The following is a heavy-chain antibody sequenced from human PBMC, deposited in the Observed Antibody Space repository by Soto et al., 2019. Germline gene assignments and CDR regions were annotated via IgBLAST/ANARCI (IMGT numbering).Heavy chain of an antibody. Sequence: SLRLSCAASGFTFTSYAISWVRQAPGKGLEWGSVISKNGDEEYYADSVTGRFTISRDSSNNLLYLRMSSLRVEDTAVYYCASYVRGPAFYLDSWGQGTLVTVSS. V-gene: IGHV3-23*01. CDR1: GFTFTSYA. J-gene: IGHJ4*02. CDR2: ISKNGDEE. CDR3: ASYVRGPAFYLDS. D-gene: IGHD3-10*02.